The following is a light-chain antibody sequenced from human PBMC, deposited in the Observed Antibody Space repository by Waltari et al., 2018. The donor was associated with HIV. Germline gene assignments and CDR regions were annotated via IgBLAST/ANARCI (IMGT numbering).Light chain of an antibody. Sequence: EIVMTQSPATLSVSPGERATLPCRASQSVTSNLAWYQQKPGQAPRLLIYGASTRATGIPARFSGGGSGTEFTLTIRSLQSEDFAVYYCQQYNNWPPTFGQGTKVEIK. J-gene: IGKJ1*01. CDR2: GAS. V-gene: IGKV3-15*01. CDR1: QSVTSN. CDR3: QQYNNWPPT.